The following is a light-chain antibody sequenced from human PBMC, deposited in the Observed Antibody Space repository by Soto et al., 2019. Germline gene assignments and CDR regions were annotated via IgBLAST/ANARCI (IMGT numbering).Light chain of an antibody. CDR3: QQYNNWPRT. CDR1: QDISSN. CDR2: GTS. Sequence: IVMTKSPATRSVSPGERATLSCRASQDISSNLAWYQHKRGQPPRLLIYGTSTRATGIPARFSGSGSGTEFTLTITSLQSEDFVVYYCQQYNNWPRTFGQGTKVDIK. V-gene: IGKV3-15*01. J-gene: IGKJ1*01.